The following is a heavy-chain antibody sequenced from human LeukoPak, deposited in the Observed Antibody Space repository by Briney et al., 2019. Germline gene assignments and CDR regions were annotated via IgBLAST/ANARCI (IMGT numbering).Heavy chain of an antibody. CDR3: ARAHPTITIFGVVILKWFDP. Sequence: PSETLSLTCTVSGGSISSYYWSWIRQPPGKGLEWIGYIYYSGSTNYNPSPKSRVTISVDTSKNQFSLKLSSVTAADTAVYYCARAHPTITIFGVVILKWFDPWGQGTLVTVSS. V-gene: IGHV4-59*01. CDR1: GGSISSYY. D-gene: IGHD3-3*01. J-gene: IGHJ5*02. CDR2: IYYSGST.